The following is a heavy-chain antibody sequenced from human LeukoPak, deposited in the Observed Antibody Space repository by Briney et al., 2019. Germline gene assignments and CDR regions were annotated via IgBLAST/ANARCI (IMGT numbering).Heavy chain of an antibody. V-gene: IGHV4-61*01. Sequence: PSETLSLTCAVSGGSVTSGSYYWNWIRQPPGKGLDWIGYSSYSGSTKYNPSLKSRVTISVDTSKNEFSLILTSATAADTAVYYCARGRVGATTFDYWGQGALVTVSS. CDR3: ARGRVGATTFDY. D-gene: IGHD1-26*01. CDR2: SSYSGST. CDR1: GGSVTSGSYY. J-gene: IGHJ4*02.